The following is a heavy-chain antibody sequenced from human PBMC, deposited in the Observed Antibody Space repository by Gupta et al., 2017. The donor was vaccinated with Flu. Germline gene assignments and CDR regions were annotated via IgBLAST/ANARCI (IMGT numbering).Heavy chain of an antibody. V-gene: IGHV3-23*01. CDR1: SYG. CDR2: ISGSGGTT. Sequence: SYGLSWVRQAPGKGLEWVSTISGSGGTTYYADSVKGRFTISRDNSKNTLYLQMNSLRAEDTAIYYCARTAGSDWNYCFGYWGQGTLVTVS. J-gene: IGHJ4*02. D-gene: IGHD1-7*01. CDR3: ARTAGSDWNYCFGY.